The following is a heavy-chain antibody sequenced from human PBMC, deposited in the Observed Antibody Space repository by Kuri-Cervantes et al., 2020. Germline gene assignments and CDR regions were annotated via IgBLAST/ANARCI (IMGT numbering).Heavy chain of an antibody. V-gene: IGHV3-30-3*01. Sequence: GESLKISCAASGFTFSSYAMHWVRQAPGKGLEWVAVISYDGSNKYYADSVKGRFTISRDNSKNTLYLQMNSLRAEDTAVYYCAKDSIRSKGQLVLWGTNYYYYYGMDVWGQGTTVTVSS. CDR3: AKDSIRSKGQLVLWGTNYYYYYGMDV. CDR1: GFTFSSYA. J-gene: IGHJ6*02. D-gene: IGHD6-6*01. CDR2: ISYDGSNK.